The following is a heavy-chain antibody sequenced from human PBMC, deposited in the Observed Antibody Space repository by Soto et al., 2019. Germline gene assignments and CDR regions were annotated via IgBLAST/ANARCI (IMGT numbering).Heavy chain of an antibody. V-gene: IGHV1-69*13. Sequence: SVKVSCKASGGTFSSYAISWVRQAPGQGLEWMGGIIPIFGTANYAQKFQGRVTITADESTSTAYMELSSLRSEDTSVYYCARRVFREDDDAFDIWGQGTMVTVSS. J-gene: IGHJ3*02. D-gene: IGHD3-10*01. CDR3: ARRVFREDDDAFDI. CDR2: IIPIFGTA. CDR1: GGTFSSYA.